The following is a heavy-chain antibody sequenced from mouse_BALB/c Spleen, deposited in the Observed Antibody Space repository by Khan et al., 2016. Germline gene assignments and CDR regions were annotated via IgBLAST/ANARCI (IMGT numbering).Heavy chain of an antibody. Sequence: QVQLQQPGAELVKPGTSVRLSCKASGYTFTSYWMHWMKQRPGQGLEWIGEINPTYGRTDYNEKFKTKATLTVDKSSSTVYMQLSSLTSEDSAVYYWARAGAPYDMDYWGQGTSVTVSS. J-gene: IGHJ4*01. D-gene: IGHD3-1*01. CDR1: GYTFTSYW. V-gene: IGHV1S81*02. CDR2: INPTYGRT. CDR3: ARAGAPYDMDY.